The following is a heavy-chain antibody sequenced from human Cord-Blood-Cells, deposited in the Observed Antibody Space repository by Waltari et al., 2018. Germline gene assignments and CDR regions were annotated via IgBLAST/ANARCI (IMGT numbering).Heavy chain of an antibody. CDR1: GYTLTELS. Sequence: QVQLVQSGAEVKKPGASVKVSCKVSGYTLTELSMHWVRQAPGKGLEWMGVLNPEDGETIYAQNVQGRVTMTEDTSTDTAYMGLSSLRSEGTAVYYCATTLRWYSSRPNDAFDIWGQGTMVTVSS. CDR2: LNPEDGET. D-gene: IGHD6-19*01. CDR3: ATTLRWYSSRPNDAFDI. J-gene: IGHJ3*02. V-gene: IGHV1-24*01.